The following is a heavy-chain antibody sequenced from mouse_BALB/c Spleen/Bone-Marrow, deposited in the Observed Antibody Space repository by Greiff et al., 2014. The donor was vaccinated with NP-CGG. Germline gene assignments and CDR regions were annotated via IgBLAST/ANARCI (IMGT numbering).Heavy chain of an antibody. J-gene: IGHJ2*01. D-gene: IGHD1-1*01. CDR2: TLPGSGST. V-gene: IGHV1-9*01. CDR1: GYTFSSYW. CDR3: AREDYYGSSYGDY. Sequence: QVQLQQSGAELMKPGASVKISCKATGYTFSSYWIEWVKQRPGHGLEWIGETLPGSGSTNYNEKFKGKATFTADTSSNTAYMQLSSLTSEDSAVYYCAREDYYGSSYGDYWGQGTTLTVSS.